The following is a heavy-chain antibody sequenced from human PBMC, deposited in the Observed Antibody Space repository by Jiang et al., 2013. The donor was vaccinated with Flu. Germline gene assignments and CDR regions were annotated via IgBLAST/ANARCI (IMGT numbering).Heavy chain of an antibody. J-gene: IGHJ5*02. V-gene: IGHV6-1*01. D-gene: IGHD1-20*01. CDR3: AREYNWNPIPWSTGRNWFDP. CDR2: TYYRSKWYN. CDR1: GDSVSSNSAA. Sequence: TLSLTCAISGDSVSSNSAAWNWIRQSPSRGLEWLGRTYYRSKWYNDYAVSVKSRITINPDTSKNQFSLQLNSVTPEDTAVYYCAREYNWNPIPWSTGRNWFDPWGQGTLVTVSS.